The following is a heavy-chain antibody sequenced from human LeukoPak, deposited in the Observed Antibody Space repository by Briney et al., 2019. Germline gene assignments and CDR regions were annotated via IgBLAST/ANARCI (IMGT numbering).Heavy chain of an antibody. Sequence: ASVTVSCKASGYTFTSYGISWVRQAPGQGLEWMGWISAYNGNTNYAQKLQGRVTMTTDTSTSTAYMELRSLRSDDAAVYYCARAAYYYGSGSSPARYFDYWGQGTLVTVSS. CDR3: ARAAYYYGSGSSPARYFDY. V-gene: IGHV1-18*01. J-gene: IGHJ4*02. CDR2: ISAYNGNT. D-gene: IGHD3-10*01. CDR1: GYTFTSYG.